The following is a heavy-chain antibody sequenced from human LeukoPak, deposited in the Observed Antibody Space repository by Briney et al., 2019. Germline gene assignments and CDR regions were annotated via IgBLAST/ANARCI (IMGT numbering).Heavy chain of an antibody. V-gene: IGHV1-69*04. J-gene: IGHJ4*02. CDR1: GGTFSSYA. Sequence: SVKVSCKASGGTFSSYAISWVRQAPGQGLEWMGRIIPILGIANYAQKFQGRVTITADKSTSTAYMELSSLRSEDTAVYYCARVTGSGPTFDIWGQGTLVTVSS. CDR3: ARVTGSGPTFDI. CDR2: IIPILGIA. D-gene: IGHD2-15*01.